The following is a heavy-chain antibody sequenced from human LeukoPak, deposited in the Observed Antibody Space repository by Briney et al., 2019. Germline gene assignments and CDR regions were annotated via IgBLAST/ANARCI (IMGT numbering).Heavy chain of an antibody. CDR1: GASVTDYY. V-gene: IGHV4-59*08. J-gene: IGHJ4*02. CDR2: IYSSGST. CDR3: ARQVEESYSGYDAHFDY. D-gene: IGHD5-12*01. Sequence: PSETLSLTCTVSGASVTDYYLSWIRQPPGQGLEWMGYIYSSGSTNYNPSLKSRVTISVDTSKNQFSLKLSSVTAADTAVYYCARQVEESYSGYDAHFDYWGQGTLVTVSS.